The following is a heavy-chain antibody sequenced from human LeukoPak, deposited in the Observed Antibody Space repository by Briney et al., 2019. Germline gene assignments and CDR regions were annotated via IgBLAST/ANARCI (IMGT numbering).Heavy chain of an antibody. V-gene: IGHV4-39*01. D-gene: IGHD3-16*01. Sequence: SETLSLTCTVSVGSVSTSLHYWGWLRQPPGQGLEWIGTTYFTGNTYYNPSLQSRVKISIDTSKNQFFLRLGSVTAADTAVYYCASHLGRDVFDYWGQGVLVAVSS. J-gene: IGHJ4*02. CDR2: TYFTGNT. CDR3: ASHLGRDVFDY. CDR1: VGSVSTSLHY.